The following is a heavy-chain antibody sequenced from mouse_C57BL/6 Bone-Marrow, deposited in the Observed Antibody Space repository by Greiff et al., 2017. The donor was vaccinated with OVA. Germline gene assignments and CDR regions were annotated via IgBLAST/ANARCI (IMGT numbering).Heavy chain of an antibody. V-gene: IGHV7-3*01. J-gene: IGHJ1*03. CDR1: GFTFTDYY. CDR3: ATYYYGSLWYFDV. D-gene: IGHD1-1*01. Sequence: EVKVVESGGGLVQPGGSLSLSCAASGFTFTDYYMSWVRQPPGKALEWLGFIRNKANGYTTEYSASVKGRFTISRDNSQSILYLQMNALRAEDSATYYCATYYYGSLWYFDVWGTGTTVTVSS. CDR2: IRNKANGYTT.